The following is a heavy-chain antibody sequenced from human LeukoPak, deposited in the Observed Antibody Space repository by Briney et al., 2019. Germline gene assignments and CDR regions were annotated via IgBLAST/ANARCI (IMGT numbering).Heavy chain of an antibody. Sequence: PGESLKISCKGSGYSFTTYWIGWGRQMPGKGLEWKGIIDPGDSDTRYSPSFQGQVTISADKSISTAYLQWSSLKASDTAMYYCTRGDPYGSGFQLSYWGQGTLVTVSS. J-gene: IGHJ4*02. CDR2: IDPGDSDT. D-gene: IGHD3-22*01. CDR1: GYSFTTYW. V-gene: IGHV5-51*01. CDR3: TRGDPYGSGFQLSY.